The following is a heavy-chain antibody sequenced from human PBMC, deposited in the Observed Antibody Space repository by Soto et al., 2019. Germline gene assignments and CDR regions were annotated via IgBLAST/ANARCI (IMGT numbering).Heavy chain of an antibody. CDR3: AKEGGRYDCSSTSCYVSYYYGMDV. V-gene: IGHV3-23*01. CDR2: ISGSGGST. CDR1: GFTFSSYA. Sequence: PGGSLRLSCAASGFTFSSYAMSWVRQAPGKGLEWVSAISGSGGSTYYADSVKGRFTISRDNSKNTLYLQMNSLRAEDTAVYYCAKEGGRYDCSSTSCYVSYYYGMDVWGQGTTVTVSS. J-gene: IGHJ6*02. D-gene: IGHD2-2*01.